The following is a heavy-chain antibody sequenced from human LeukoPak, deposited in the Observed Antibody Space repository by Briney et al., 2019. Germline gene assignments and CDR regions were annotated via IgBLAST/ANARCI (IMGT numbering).Heavy chain of an antibody. CDR1: GGSFSGYY. J-gene: IGHJ6*02. V-gene: IGHV4-34*01. Sequence: PSETLSLTCAVYGGSFSGYYWSWIRQPPGKGLEWIGEINHSGRTNYNPSLKSRVTISVDTSKNQFSLKLSSVTAADTAVYYCARSIVVVTTYYGMDVWGQGTTVTVSS. D-gene: IGHD3-22*01. CDR2: INHSGRT. CDR3: ARSIVVVTTYYGMDV.